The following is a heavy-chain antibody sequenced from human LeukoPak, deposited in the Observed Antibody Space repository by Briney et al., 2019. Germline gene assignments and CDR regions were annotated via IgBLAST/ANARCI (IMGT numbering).Heavy chain of an antibody. CDR1: GFTFSSYA. Sequence: GGSLRLSCAASGFTFSSYAMSWVRQAPGKGLEWVSAISGSGGSTYYADSVKGRFTISRDNSKNTLYLQMNSLRAEDTAVYYCAKGSLRYFDWSLPQGFDPWGQGTLVTVSS. D-gene: IGHD3-9*01. J-gene: IGHJ5*02. CDR3: AKGSLRYFDWSLPQGFDP. V-gene: IGHV3-23*01. CDR2: ISGSGGST.